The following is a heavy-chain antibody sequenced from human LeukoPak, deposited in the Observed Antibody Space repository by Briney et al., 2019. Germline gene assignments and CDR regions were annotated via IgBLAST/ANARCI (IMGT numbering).Heavy chain of an antibody. J-gene: IGHJ5*02. CDR2: ISSSSTI. CDR1: GFTFSSYS. V-gene: IGHV3-48*01. CDR3: ARPLGYCSSTSCHGFDP. Sequence: GRSLRLSCAASGFTFSSYSMTWVRQAPGKGLEWVSYISSSSTIYYADSVKGRFTISRDNAKNSLYLQMNSLRAEDTAVYYCARPLGYCSSTSCHGFDPWGQGTLVTVSS. D-gene: IGHD2-2*01.